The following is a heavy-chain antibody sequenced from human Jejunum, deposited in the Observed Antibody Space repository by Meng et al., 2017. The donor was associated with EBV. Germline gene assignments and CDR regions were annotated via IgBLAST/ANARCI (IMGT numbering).Heavy chain of an antibody. D-gene: IGHD5-24*01. CDR1: GHTFNRYY. J-gene: IGHJ5*02. CDR3: AGGMTIRQNWFDP. V-gene: IGHV1-46*02. Sequence: QVQPGPSADELKKPVASVKVSCKVSGHTFNRYYMPWVRQAPGQGLEWMGIINPTGDSTTYAEKFQGRLTMTRDTSTTTAYMELSSLRSEDTAVYYCAGGMTIRQNWFDPWGQGTLVTVSS. CDR2: INPTGDST.